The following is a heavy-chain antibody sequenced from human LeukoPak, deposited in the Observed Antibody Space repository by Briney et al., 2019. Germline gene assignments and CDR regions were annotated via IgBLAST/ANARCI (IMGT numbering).Heavy chain of an antibody. D-gene: IGHD3-22*01. V-gene: IGHV3-21*01. CDR2: ISSSSSYI. J-gene: IGHJ3*02. CDR3: AYDSSGYSDAFDI. Sequence: PGGSLRLSCAASGFTFSSYSMNWVRQAPGKGLEWVSSISSSSSYIYYADSVKGRFTISRDNAKNSLYLQMNSLRAEDTAVYYCAYDSSGYSDAFDIWGQGTMVTVSS. CDR1: GFTFSSYS.